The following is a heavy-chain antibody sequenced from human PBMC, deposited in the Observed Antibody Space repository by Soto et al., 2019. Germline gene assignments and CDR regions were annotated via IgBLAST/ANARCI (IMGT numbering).Heavy chain of an antibody. D-gene: IGHD4-17*01. J-gene: IGHJ5*02. V-gene: IGHV1-69*01. Sequence: VSCKASGGTFSSYAISWVRQAPGQGLEWMGGIIPIFGTANYAQKFQGRVTITADESTSTAYMELRSLRSDDTAVYYCARKNGLSGPGLFDPWGQGTLVIVSS. CDR3: ARKNGLSGPGLFDP. CDR2: IIPIFGTA. CDR1: GGTFSSYA.